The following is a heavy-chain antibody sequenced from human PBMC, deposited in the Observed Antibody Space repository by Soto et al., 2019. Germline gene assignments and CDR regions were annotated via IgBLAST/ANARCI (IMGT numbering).Heavy chain of an antibody. CDR3: ARDNHDSSGYYYAPGLDY. Sequence: ASVKVSCKASGYTFTSYYMHWVRQAPGQGLEWMGIINPSGGSTSYAQKFQGRVNMIRDTSTSTVYMELSSLRSEDTAVYYCARDNHDSSGYYYAPGLDYWGQGTLVTGSS. D-gene: IGHD3-22*01. CDR2: INPSGGST. J-gene: IGHJ4*02. V-gene: IGHV1-46*01. CDR1: GYTFTSYY.